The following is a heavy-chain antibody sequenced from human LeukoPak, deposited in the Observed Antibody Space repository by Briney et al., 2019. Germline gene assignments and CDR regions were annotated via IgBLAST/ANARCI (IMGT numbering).Heavy chain of an antibody. CDR1: GYTFGDYA. Sequence: TGRSLRLSCTASGYTFGDYAMSWVRQAPGKGLEWVAFIRSKAYGGTTEYAASVKGRFTISRDDSKSIAYLQMNSLKTEDTAVYYCTRDLCSSTSCYAPFDYWGQGTLVTVSS. CDR3: TRDLCSSTSCYAPFDY. D-gene: IGHD2-2*01. CDR2: IRSKAYGGTT. J-gene: IGHJ4*02. V-gene: IGHV3-49*04.